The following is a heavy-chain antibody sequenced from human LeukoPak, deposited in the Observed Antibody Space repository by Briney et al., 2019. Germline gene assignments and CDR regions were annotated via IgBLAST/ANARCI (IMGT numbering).Heavy chain of an antibody. D-gene: IGHD6-6*01. J-gene: IGHJ3*02. CDR1: GFTFDDYA. Sequence: PGGSLRLSCAASGFTFDDYAMHWVRQAPGKGLEWVSGISWNSGSIGYADSVKGRFTISRDNAKNSLYLQMNSLRAEDTALYYCAKDKGAARRDAFDIWGQGTMVTVSS. CDR2: ISWNSGSI. V-gene: IGHV3-9*01. CDR3: AKDKGAARRDAFDI.